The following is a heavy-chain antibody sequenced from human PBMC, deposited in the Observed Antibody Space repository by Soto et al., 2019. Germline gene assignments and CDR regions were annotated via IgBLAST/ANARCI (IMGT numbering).Heavy chain of an antibody. CDR2: ISYDGSNK. J-gene: IGHJ4*02. D-gene: IGHD3-16*01. V-gene: IGHV3-30*18. CDR1: GFTFSSYG. Sequence: QVQLVESGGGVVQPGRSLRLSCAASGFTFSSYGMHWVRQAPGKGLEWVAVISYDGSNKYYADSVKGRFTISRDNSKNPLYLQMNSLRAEDTAVYYCAKLPLLLGPDYWGQGTLVTVSS. CDR3: AKLPLLLGPDY.